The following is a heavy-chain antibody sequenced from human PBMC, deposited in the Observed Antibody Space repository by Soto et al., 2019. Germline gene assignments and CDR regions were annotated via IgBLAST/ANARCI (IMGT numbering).Heavy chain of an antibody. CDR3: ARTRGSYGSNWFDP. CDR1: GYTFTSYA. CDR2: INAGNGNT. V-gene: IGHV1-3*01. Sequence: ASVKVSCKASGYTFTSYAMHWVRQAPGQRLEWMGWINAGNGNTKYSQKFQGRVTMTRDTSTSTVYMELSSLRSEDTAVYYCARTRGSYGSNWFDPWGQGTLVTVSS. J-gene: IGHJ5*02. D-gene: IGHD5-18*01.